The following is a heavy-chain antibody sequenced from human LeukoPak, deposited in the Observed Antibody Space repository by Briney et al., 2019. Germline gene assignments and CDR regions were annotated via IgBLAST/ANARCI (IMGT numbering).Heavy chain of an antibody. J-gene: IGHJ4*02. CDR1: GFTFNNYG. CDR2: ISGSGGDT. CDR3: VRTSKYGDSGY. V-gene: IGHV3-23*01. D-gene: IGHD4-17*01. Sequence: GGSLRLSCAASGFTFNNYGMSWVRQAPGKGLEWVSTISGSGGDTYYADSLKGRFTISRDNSKNTLYLQMNSLRAEDTAVYHCVRTSKYGDSGYWGQGTLVTVSS.